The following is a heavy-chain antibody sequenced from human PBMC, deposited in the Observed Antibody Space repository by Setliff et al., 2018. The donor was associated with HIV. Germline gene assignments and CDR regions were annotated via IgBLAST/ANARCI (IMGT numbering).Heavy chain of an antibody. CDR2: IYLSDSDT. CDR3: ATSPGTYSDSSASYFDY. V-gene: IGHV5-51*01. J-gene: IGHJ4*02. Sequence: GESLKISCQGSGYTFPHAWIGWVRQMPGKGLEWMGIIYLSDSDTRYSRSFQGQVTISVDQSITTAYLQWSSLKASDTAMYYCATSPGTYSDSSASYFDYWGQGTLVTVSS. CDR1: GYTFPHAW. D-gene: IGHD6-6*01.